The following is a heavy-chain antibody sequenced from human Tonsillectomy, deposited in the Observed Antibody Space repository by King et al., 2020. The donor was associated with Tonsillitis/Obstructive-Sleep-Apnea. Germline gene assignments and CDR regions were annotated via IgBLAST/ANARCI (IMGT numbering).Heavy chain of an antibody. CDR2: IYSGGST. D-gene: IGHD2-2*03. CDR1: GFTVSSNY. CDR3: ARGGLLDIVVPDAFDI. J-gene: IGHJ3*02. Sequence: QLVQSGGGLVQPGGSLRLSCAASGFTVSSNYMSWVRQAPGKGLEWVSVIYSGGSTYYADSVKGRFTISRHNSKNTLYLQMNSLRAEDTAVYYCARGGLLDIVVPDAFDIWGQGTMVTVSS. V-gene: IGHV3-53*04.